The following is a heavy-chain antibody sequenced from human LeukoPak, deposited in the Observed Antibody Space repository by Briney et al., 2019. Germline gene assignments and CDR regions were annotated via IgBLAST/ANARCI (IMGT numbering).Heavy chain of an antibody. CDR2: VYYSGTT. Sequence: PSETLSLTCTVSGGSISNYYWSWIRQPPGKGLEWVGWVYYSGTTNYNPSLESRVTISVDMSKSQFSLKLSSVTAADTAVYYCARGGASSKWLDSWGQGTLVTVSS. CDR3: ARGGASSKWLDS. D-gene: IGHD2-2*01. CDR1: GGSISNYY. V-gene: IGHV4-59*01. J-gene: IGHJ5*01.